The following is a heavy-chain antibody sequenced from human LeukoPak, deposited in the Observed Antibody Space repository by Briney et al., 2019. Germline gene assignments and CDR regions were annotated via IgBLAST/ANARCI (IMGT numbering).Heavy chain of an antibody. Sequence: SETLSLTCTVSGYSTSSGYYWGWIRQPPGKGLEWIGSIYHSGSTYYNPSLKSRVTISVDTSKNQFSLKLSSVTAADTAVYYCARAPQWLLDYWGQGTLVTVSS. CDR3: ARAPQWLLDY. CDR2: IYHSGST. V-gene: IGHV4-38-2*02. J-gene: IGHJ4*02. CDR1: GYSTSSGYY. D-gene: IGHD6-19*01.